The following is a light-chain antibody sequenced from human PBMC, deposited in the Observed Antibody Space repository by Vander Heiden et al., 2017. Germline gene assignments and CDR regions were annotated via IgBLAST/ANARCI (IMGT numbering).Light chain of an antibody. CDR1: SSTIGSNP. V-gene: IGLV1-44*01. J-gene: IGLJ1*01. CDR3: ASWDGRLNV. CDR2: ANS. Sequence: QSVLTQPPSASGTHGQRVTISCSGSSSTIGSNPINWYQQVPGAAPKLLIYANSQRPSGVPDRFSASKSGTSASLAISGLQSEDEADYYCASWDGRLNVFGTGTKVTVL.